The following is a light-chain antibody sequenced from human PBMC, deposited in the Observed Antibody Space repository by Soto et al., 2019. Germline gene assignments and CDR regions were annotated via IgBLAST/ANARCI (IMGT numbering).Light chain of an antibody. Sequence: IVLTQSPATLSLSPWERATLSCRASQSVSSHLAWYQQTPGQAPRLLIYGASSRATGIPDRFSGSGSGTDFTLTISRLEPEDFAVYYCQQYGSSSWTFGQGTKVDIK. V-gene: IGKV3-20*01. CDR3: QQYGSSSWT. J-gene: IGKJ1*01. CDR2: GAS. CDR1: QSVSSH.